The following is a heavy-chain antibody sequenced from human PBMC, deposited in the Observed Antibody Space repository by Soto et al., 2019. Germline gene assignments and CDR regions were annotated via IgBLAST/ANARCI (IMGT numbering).Heavy chain of an antibody. CDR2: INHSGST. CDR3: ARGVAAFGVVRYGMDV. J-gene: IGHJ6*02. D-gene: IGHD3-3*01. CDR1: GGSFSGYY. Sequence: SETLSLTCAVYGGSFSGYYWSWIRQPPGKGLEWIGEINHSGSTNYNPSLKSRVTISVDTSKNQFSLKLSSVTAADTAAYYCARGVAAFGVVRYGMDVWGQGTRVTV. V-gene: IGHV4-34*01.